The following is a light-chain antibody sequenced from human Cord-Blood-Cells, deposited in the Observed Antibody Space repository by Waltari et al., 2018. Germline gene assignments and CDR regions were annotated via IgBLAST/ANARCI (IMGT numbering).Light chain of an antibody. V-gene: IGKV3-20*01. J-gene: IGKJ4*01. CDR3: QQYGSSPLT. Sequence: EIVLTQSPGTLSLSPGERATFYCRATQRVSSSDLARYQQNPGQAPRLLNYGASSRATGSPDRFSGSGSGTDFTLTISRLEPEDFAVYYCQQYGSSPLTFGGGTKVEIK. CDR2: GAS. CDR1: QRVSSSD.